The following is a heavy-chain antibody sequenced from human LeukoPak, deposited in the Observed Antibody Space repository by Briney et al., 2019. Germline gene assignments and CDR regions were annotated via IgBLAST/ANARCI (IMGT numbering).Heavy chain of an antibody. V-gene: IGHV3-74*01. Sequence: HSGGSLRLSCAASGLTVTNAWMNWVRQAPGKGLVWVSRIASDGSSTTYADSVKGRFSISRDNAKNTLYLQMNSLRVEDTAVYYCARGRPHGNDYWGQGTLVTVSS. CDR1: GLTVTNAW. CDR3: ARGRPHGNDY. D-gene: IGHD4-23*01. J-gene: IGHJ4*02. CDR2: IASDGSST.